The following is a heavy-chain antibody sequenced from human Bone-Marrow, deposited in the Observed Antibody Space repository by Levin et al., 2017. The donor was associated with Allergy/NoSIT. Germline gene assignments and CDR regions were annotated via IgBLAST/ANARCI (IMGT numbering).Heavy chain of an antibody. J-gene: IGHJ5*02. V-gene: IGHV5-51*01. D-gene: IGHD5-12*01. CDR2: IYPGDSDT. CDR3: ARVDSGYDWLWWFDT. Sequence: PGGSLRLSCKGSGSRFSSYWIGWVRQVPGKGLESMGIIYPGDSDTRYSPSFQGQVTISADTSTSTAYLQWSRLQASDTATYYCARVDSGYDWLWWFDTWGQGTLVTVSS. CDR1: GSRFSSYW.